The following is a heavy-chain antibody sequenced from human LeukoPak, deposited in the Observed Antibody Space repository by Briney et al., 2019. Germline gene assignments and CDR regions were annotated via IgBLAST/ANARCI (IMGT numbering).Heavy chain of an antibody. CDR2: ISAYNGNT. CDR3: ARLFHPGYYYSRAEYFQH. Sequence: ASVKVSCKASGYTFTSYGISWVRQAPGQGLEWMGWISAYNGNTNYAQQLQGRVTMTTKTSTTTAYMGRRGLRPDDTPVNYCARLFHPGYYYSRAEYFQHWGQGTLVTVSS. CDR1: GYTFTSYG. D-gene: IGHD3-22*01. V-gene: IGHV1-18*01. J-gene: IGHJ1*01.